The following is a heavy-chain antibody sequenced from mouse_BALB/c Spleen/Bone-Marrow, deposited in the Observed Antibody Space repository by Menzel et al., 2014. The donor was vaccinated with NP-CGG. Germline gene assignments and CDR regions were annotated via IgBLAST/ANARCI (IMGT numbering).Heavy chain of an antibody. CDR1: GYTFTDYA. CDR2: INTYFGDI. D-gene: IGHD2-5*01. V-gene: IGHV1S137*01. CDR3: ARGYSNNYAMDY. Sequence: VQRVESGAELVRPGVSVEISCKGSGYTFTDYAMHWVKQSHAESLEWIGVINTYFGDISYNQKFKGKATIAVDKTSRTVYMELARLTAEDSAIYYCARGYSNNYAMDYWGQGTSVTVSS. J-gene: IGHJ4*01.